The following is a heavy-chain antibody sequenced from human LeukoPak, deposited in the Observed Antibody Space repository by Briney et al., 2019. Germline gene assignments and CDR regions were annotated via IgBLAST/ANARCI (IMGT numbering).Heavy chain of an antibody. Sequence: PGGSLRLSCAASGFTFSSYAMSWVRQAPGKGLEWVSAISGSGGSTYYADSVKGRFTISRDNSKNTLYLQMNSLRAEDTAVYYCAKLDDILTGYSRTLFDYWGQGTLVTVSS. J-gene: IGHJ4*02. CDR2: ISGSGGST. D-gene: IGHD3-9*01. V-gene: IGHV3-23*01. CDR3: AKLDDILTGYSRTLFDY. CDR1: GFTFSSYA.